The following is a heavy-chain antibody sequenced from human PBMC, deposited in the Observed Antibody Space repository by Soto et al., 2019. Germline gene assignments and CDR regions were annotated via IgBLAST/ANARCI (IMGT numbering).Heavy chain of an antibody. D-gene: IGHD1-26*01. CDR2: IYYSGST. J-gene: IGHJ4*02. CDR1: GGSISSGDYY. V-gene: IGHV4-30-4*01. Sequence: QVQLQESGPGLVKPSQTLSLTCTVSGGSISSGDYYWSWIRQPPGKGLEWIGYIYYSGSTYYNPSLKSQVTISVYTSKNQFSLKLSSVTAADTAVYYCAREGGIVGATTVDYWGQGTLVTVSS. CDR3: AREGGIVGATTVDY.